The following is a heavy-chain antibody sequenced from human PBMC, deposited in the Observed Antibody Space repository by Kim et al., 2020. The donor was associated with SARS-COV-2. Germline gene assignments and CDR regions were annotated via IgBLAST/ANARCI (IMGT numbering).Heavy chain of an antibody. J-gene: IGHJ3*02. V-gene: IGHV4-31*03. CDR2: IYYSGSP. CDR1: GGSISSGGYY. D-gene: IGHD3-22*01. Sequence: SETLSLTCTVSGGSISSGGYYWSWIRQHTGMGLVWIGYIYYSGSPYYTPSLRSRVTISVDTSKNQFSLKLSSVTAADTAVYYCARARITMVVVDAFDIWGQGTMVTVSS. CDR3: ARARITMVVVDAFDI.